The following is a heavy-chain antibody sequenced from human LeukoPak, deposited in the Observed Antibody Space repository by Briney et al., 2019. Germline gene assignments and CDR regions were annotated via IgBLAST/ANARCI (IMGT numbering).Heavy chain of an antibody. CDR1: GYTFTAYF. Sequence: ASVKVSCKASGYTFTAYFIHWVRQAPGQGLEWMGWINPNSGGTNYAQRFQGRVTMTRDTSFSTAYMELSRLRSDDTAVYYCALNDYGDGLGYWGQGTLVTVFS. CDR3: ALNDYGDGLGY. D-gene: IGHD4-17*01. CDR2: INPNSGGT. J-gene: IGHJ4*02. V-gene: IGHV1-2*02.